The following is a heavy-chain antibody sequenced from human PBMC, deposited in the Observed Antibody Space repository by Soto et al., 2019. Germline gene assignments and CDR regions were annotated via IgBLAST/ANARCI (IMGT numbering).Heavy chain of an antibody. CDR1: GFTFSSYN. CDR2: ISSSSSYI. D-gene: IGHD3-9*01. Sequence: EVHLVVSGGGLVKPGGSLRLSCAASGFTFSSYNMIWVRQAPGKGLEWVSSISSSSSYIYYADSVKGRFTISRDNAKNSLYLQMNSLRAEDTAVYYCARDPHDYDIDYYYYMDVWGKGTTVTVSS. J-gene: IGHJ6*03. CDR3: ARDPHDYDIDYYYYMDV. V-gene: IGHV3-21*01.